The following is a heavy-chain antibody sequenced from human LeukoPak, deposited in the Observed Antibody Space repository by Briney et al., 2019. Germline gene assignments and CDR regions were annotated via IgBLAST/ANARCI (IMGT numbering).Heavy chain of an antibody. CDR3: AKDIREWLLYGMDV. CDR2: ISWNSGTI. V-gene: IGHV3-9*01. CDR1: GFTFDDYA. J-gene: IGHJ6*02. D-gene: IGHD6-19*01. Sequence: PGGSLRLSCAASGFTFDDYAMHWVRQAPGKGLEWVSGISWNSGTIGYADSVKARFTISRDNAKNSLYLQMNSLRAEDTALYYCAKDIREWLLYGMDVWGQGTTVTVSS.